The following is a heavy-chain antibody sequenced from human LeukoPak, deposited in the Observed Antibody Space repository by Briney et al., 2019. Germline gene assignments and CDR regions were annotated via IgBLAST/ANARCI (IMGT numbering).Heavy chain of an antibody. Sequence: GGSLRLSCAASGFTFSSYAMSWVRQAPGKGLEWVGFIRSKAYGGTTEYAASVKGRFTISRDDSKSIAYLQMNSLKTEDTAVYYCTRGPPWFGELLYYYYYMDVWGKGTTVTISS. J-gene: IGHJ6*03. CDR3: TRGPPWFGELLYYYYYMDV. CDR2: IRSKAYGGTT. CDR1: GFTFSSYA. D-gene: IGHD3-10*01. V-gene: IGHV3-49*04.